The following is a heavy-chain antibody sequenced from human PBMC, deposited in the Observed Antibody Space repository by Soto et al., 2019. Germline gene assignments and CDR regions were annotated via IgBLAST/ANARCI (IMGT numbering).Heavy chain of an antibody. CDR2: IIPIFGTA. V-gene: IGHV1-69*06. CDR3: ARGIVVVPAAIGDYGMDV. D-gene: IGHD2-2*01. J-gene: IGHJ6*02. CDR1: GCTFSSYA. Sequence: SVKVSCKASGCTFSSYAISWVRQAPGQGLEWMGGIIPIFGTANYAQKFQGRVTITADKSTSTAYMELSSLRSEDTAVYYCARGIVVVPAAIGDYGMDVWGQGTTVTVSS.